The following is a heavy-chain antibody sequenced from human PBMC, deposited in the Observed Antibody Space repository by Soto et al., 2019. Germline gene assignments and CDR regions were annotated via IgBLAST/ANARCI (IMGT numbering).Heavy chain of an antibody. V-gene: IGHV3-33*01. CDR3: ARGRIPSAIFDWFDP. CDR1: GFTFDRYG. J-gene: IGHJ5*02. CDR2: IWSDGSTE. D-gene: IGHD2-2*01. Sequence: GESLKISCAASGFTFDRYGTHWVRQAPGKGLEWVAVIWSDGSTEYYADSVKGRFTISRDNSKNTMYLQMNSLRGEDTGVYYCARGRIPSAIFDWFDPWGQGTLVTVSS.